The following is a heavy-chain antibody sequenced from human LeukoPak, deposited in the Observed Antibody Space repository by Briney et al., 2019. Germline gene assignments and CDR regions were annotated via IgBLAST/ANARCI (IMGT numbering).Heavy chain of an antibody. CDR2: IHYSGRT. CDR1: GDSIRSYY. D-gene: IGHD3-16*01. J-gene: IGHJ4*02. CDR3: ARLSNPYGGFHLDY. V-gene: IGHV4-59*08. Sequence: SETLSLTCSVSGDSIRSYYWSWIRQPPGKGLEWIGYIHYSGRTNYSPSLRRRVTISVDTSKNQFSLKLTSKTAADTAFYYCARLSNPYGGFHLDYWGQGTLVTVSS.